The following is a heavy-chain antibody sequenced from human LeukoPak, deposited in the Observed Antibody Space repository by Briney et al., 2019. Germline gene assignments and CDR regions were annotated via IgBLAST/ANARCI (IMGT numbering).Heavy chain of an antibody. CDR2: IYYSGST. V-gene: IGHV4-59*01. J-gene: IGHJ4*02. CDR3: ARSARMNMVRGVRYFDY. Sequence: SETLSLTCTVSSGSISRYYWSWIRQPPGKGLEWIGYIYYSGSTNYNPSLKSRVIISVDTSKNQFSLKLSSVTAADTAVYYCARSARMNMVRGVRYFDYWGQGTLVTVSS. CDR1: SGSISRYY. D-gene: IGHD3-10*01.